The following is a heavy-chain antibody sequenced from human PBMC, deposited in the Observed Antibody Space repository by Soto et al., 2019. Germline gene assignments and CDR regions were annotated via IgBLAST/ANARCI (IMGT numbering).Heavy chain of an antibody. D-gene: IGHD6-13*01. CDR1: GYSFTNYY. Sequence: ASVKVSCKXSGYSFTNYYMDEVRHPPGQGLDWMAIINTSASIASYAQNFQGKFTITRDTSTSTVYMELSSLRPDDTAIYYCARGRGFSSWPNSFDLWGQGTMVTVSS. CDR3: ARGRGFSSWPNSFDL. V-gene: IGHV1-46*01. J-gene: IGHJ3*01. CDR2: INTSASIA.